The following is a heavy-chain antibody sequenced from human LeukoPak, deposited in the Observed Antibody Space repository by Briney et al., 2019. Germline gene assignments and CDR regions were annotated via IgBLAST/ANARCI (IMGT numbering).Heavy chain of an antibody. CDR2: IYTSGST. D-gene: IGHD6-13*01. Sequence: KPSETLSLTCTVSGGSFSSYYWSWIRQPAGKGLEWIGRIYTSGSTNYNPSLKSRVTMSVDTSKNHFSLRLSSVTAADTAVYYCARLDSSSWSPGSYYYGMDVWGRGTTVTVSS. V-gene: IGHV4-4*07. CDR1: GGSFSSYY. J-gene: IGHJ6*02. CDR3: ARLDSSSWSPGSYYYGMDV.